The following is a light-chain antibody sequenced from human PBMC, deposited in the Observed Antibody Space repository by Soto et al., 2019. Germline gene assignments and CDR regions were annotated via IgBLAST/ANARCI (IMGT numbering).Light chain of an antibody. J-gene: IGLJ1*01. CDR2: DVY. V-gene: IGLV2-14*03. Sequence: QSALTQPASVSGSPGQSITLSCTGTSCDVGGHNAVSWYQQHPGKAPKLLIYDVYNRPSGASNRFSGSKSGNTASLTSAGLQAEDEDDYYCSSYERIGAYVFGTGTKLTVL. CDR1: SCDVGGHNA. CDR3: SSYERIGAYV.